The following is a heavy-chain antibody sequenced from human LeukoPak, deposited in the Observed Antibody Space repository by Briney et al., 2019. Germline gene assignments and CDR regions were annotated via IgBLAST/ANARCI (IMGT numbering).Heavy chain of an antibody. Sequence: GGSLRLSCAASGFTFSSYGMHWVRQAPGKGLEWVAVISYDGSNKYCADSVKGRFTISRDNSKNTLYLQMNSLIAEDTAVYYCAKDHSYSSGGFDPWGQGTLVTVSS. CDR1: GFTFSSYG. J-gene: IGHJ5*02. D-gene: IGHD6-25*01. CDR2: ISYDGSNK. V-gene: IGHV3-30*18. CDR3: AKDHSYSSGGFDP.